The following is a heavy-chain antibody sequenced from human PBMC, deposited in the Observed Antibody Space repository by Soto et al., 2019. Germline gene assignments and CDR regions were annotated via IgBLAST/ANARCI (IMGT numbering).Heavy chain of an antibody. CDR1: GGSFSGYY. CDR2: INHSGST. V-gene: IGHV4-34*01. J-gene: IGHJ6*03. CDR3: ARLRGLVRYYYYYMDV. Sequence: QVQLQQWGAGLLKPSETLSLTCAVYGGSFSGYYWSWIRQPPGKGLEWIGEINHSGSTNYNPSLTRLVTISVDTSKNQFSLKLSSVTAADTAVYYCARLRGLVRYYYYYMDVWGKGTTVTVSS.